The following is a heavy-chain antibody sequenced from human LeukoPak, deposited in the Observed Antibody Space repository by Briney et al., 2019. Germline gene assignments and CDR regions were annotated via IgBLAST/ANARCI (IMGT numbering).Heavy chain of an antibody. J-gene: IGHJ5*02. D-gene: IGHD4-17*01. CDR3: ARGKTTVTELYWFDP. Sequence: SQTLSLTCTVSGGSISSGGYYWSWIRQHPGKGLEWIGYIYYSGSTYYNPSLKSRVTISVDTSKNQSSLKLSSVTAADTAVYYCARGKTTVTELYWFDPWGQGTLVTVSS. CDR1: GGSISSGGYY. CDR2: IYYSGST. V-gene: IGHV4-31*03.